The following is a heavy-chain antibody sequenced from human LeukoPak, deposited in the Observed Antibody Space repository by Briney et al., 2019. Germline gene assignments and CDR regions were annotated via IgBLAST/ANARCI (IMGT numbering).Heavy chain of an antibody. CDR3: ASNPPFGAYEGNWFDP. Sequence: ASVKVSCKASGYTLTSYGISRVRQAPGQGLEWMGWISAYNGNTNYAQKLQGRVTMTTDISTSTAYMELRSLRSDDTAVYYCASNPPFGAYEGNWFDPWGQGTLVTVSS. CDR2: ISAYNGNT. D-gene: IGHD3-3*01. J-gene: IGHJ5*02. V-gene: IGHV1-18*01. CDR1: GYTLTSYG.